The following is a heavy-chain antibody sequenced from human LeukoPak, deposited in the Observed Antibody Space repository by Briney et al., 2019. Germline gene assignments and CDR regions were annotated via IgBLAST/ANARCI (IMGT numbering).Heavy chain of an antibody. Sequence: PSEPLSLTCSVSGGSLSGYYWSCMRQPPGKGVEWIGYIYYTGSTNYNPCLKSRVTISVDSSMNQFSLKLSSVTPADTAVYYCARISSSAPYYVYWGQGSLVTVSS. D-gene: IGHD6-6*01. CDR2: IYYTGST. CDR1: GGSLSGYY. CDR3: ARISSSAPYYVY. V-gene: IGHV4-59*08. J-gene: IGHJ4*02.